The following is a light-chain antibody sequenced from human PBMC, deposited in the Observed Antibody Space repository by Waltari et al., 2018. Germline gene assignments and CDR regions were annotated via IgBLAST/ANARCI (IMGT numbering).Light chain of an antibody. CDR1: QGLTMS. CDR3: QRLTDYPPVSLT. CDR2: AAS. J-gene: IGKJ4*02. Sequence: DIQSTQSPSFLPASVGDRVTITCRASQGLTMSLAWYQHKPGTDPTLPIYAASTFQSGVPSRFSGSGSEAEVTLTNNSLQPEDFGTDYCQRLTDYPPVSLTFDGGTKVEIK. V-gene: IGKV1-9*01.